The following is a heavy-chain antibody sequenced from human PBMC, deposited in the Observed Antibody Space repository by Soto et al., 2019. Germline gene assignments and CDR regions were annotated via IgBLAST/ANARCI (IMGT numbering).Heavy chain of an antibody. CDR3: ARDIIGDSSGAIDH. CDR1: GGTFSNYA. Sequence: QVQLVQSGPEVKKPGSSVKVSCKASGGTFSNYAITWVRQAPGQGLEYMGGSIPEFGTANYAQKFQDRARISAVRSMSTAYMELTGLTFDDTAVYYCARDIIGDSSGAIDHWGQGTLVTVSS. CDR2: SIPEFGTA. D-gene: IGHD6-19*01. V-gene: IGHV1-69*06. J-gene: IGHJ4*02.